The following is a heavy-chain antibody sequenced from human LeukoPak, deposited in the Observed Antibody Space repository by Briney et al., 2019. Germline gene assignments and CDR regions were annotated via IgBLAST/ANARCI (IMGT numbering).Heavy chain of an antibody. V-gene: IGHV1-2*02. CDR1: GYTFTGYY. J-gene: IGHJ5*02. Sequence: ASVKVSCKASGYTFTGYYMHWVRQAPGQGLEWMGWINPNSGGTNYAQKFQGRVTMTRDTSISTAYMELSRLRSDDTVVYYCARAPWGGGWFDPWGQGTLVTVSS. CDR3: ARAPWGGGWFDP. D-gene: IGHD2-21*01. CDR2: INPNSGGT.